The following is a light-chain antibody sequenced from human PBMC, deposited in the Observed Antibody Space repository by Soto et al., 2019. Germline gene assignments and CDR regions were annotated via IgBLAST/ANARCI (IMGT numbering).Light chain of an antibody. V-gene: IGLV2-14*01. CDR2: EVR. CDR3: SSYTSSSTV. Sequence: QSVLTQPASVSGSPGQSITISCTGTSSDVGGYNYVSWYQQHPGKAPKLMFYEVRNRPSGVSNRFSGSKSGNTASLTISGLQAADEADYYCSSYTSSSTVFGTGTKLTVL. CDR1: SSDVGGYNY. J-gene: IGLJ1*01.